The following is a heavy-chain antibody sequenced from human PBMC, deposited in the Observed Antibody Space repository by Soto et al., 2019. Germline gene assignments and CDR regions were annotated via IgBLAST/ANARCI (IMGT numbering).Heavy chain of an antibody. CDR2: IKVDSGYT. Sequence: QLQLVQSAAEVKKPGASVRVSCKAYGYPFIKYGISWIRQAPEQGLEWMGWIKVDSGYTNYAQKFQGRVTMTADTSSDTAFMELCSLRLDDTALYFCATSYDTGFDPWGQGTLVSVSS. CDR1: GYPFIKYG. D-gene: IGHD3-9*01. CDR3: ATSYDTGFDP. V-gene: IGHV1-18*04. J-gene: IGHJ5*02.